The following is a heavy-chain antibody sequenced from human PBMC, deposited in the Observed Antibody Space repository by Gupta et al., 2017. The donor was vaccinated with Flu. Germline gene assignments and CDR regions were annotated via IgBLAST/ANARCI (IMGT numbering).Heavy chain of an antibody. Sequence: QVQLQQSGPGLVKPSQTLSLTCAISGGSVSSNSVAWNWIRQSPSRGLEWLGRTYYRSKWYKEYALSVKSRITINPDTSKNQFSLQLNSVTPDDTAVYFCARELRNYYYYMDVWGKGTTATVSS. J-gene: IGHJ6*03. CDR1: GGSVSSNSVA. D-gene: IGHD4-17*01. V-gene: IGHV6-1*01. CDR3: ARELRNYYYYMDV. CDR2: TYYRSKWYK.